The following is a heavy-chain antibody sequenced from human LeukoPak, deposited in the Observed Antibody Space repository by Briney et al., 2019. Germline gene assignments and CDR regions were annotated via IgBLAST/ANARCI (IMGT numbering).Heavy chain of an antibody. D-gene: IGHD2-8*01. J-gene: IGHJ4*02. V-gene: IGHV3-23*01. CDR2: ISGSGGST. CDR1: GFTFSSYA. Sequence: GGSLRLSCAASGFTFSSYAMSWVRQAPGKGLEWVSAISGSGGSTYYADSVKGRFTISRDNSKNTLHLQMNSLRAEDTAVYYCAKGDRDGVMAFDYWGQGTLVTVSS. CDR3: AKGDRDGVMAFDY.